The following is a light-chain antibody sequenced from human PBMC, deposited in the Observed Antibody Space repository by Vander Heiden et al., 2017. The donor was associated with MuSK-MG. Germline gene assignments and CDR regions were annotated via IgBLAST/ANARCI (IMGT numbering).Light chain of an antibody. V-gene: IGKV3-15*01. CDR3: QQYGSCSPWT. Sequence: IGLTQPPATLSVSPGERATLACRASQSITSNLAWYQQKPGQAPRLLIYGTSTRDSGIPARFSGSGYGTEFTLTISSLQSEDFAAYYCQQYGSCSPWTFGQGTKVEIK. CDR2: GTS. J-gene: IGKJ1*01. CDR1: QSITSN.